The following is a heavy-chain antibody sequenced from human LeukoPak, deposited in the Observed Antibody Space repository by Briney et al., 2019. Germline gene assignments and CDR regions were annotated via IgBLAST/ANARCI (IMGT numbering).Heavy chain of an antibody. D-gene: IGHD6-19*01. CDR1: GFTFSSYW. CDR3: ARDLNSAWSPFDY. J-gene: IGHJ4*02. Sequence: GGSLRLSCAASGFTFSSYWMSWVRQAPGKGLEWVANIKKDESEKYYVDSVKGRFTISRDNAKNSLYLQMNSLRAEDTAMYYCARDLNSAWSPFDYWGQGTLVTVSS. CDR2: IKKDESEK. V-gene: IGHV3-7*01.